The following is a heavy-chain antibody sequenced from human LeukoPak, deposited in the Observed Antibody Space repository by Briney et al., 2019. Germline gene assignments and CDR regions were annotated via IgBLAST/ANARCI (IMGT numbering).Heavy chain of an antibody. V-gene: IGHV3-30*04. J-gene: IGHJ6*03. CDR2: ISYDGSNK. CDR3: ARGQRAKVEWSNYMDV. Sequence: GGSLRLSCAVSGFTFSNYAMQWVRQAPGKGLEWMSVISYDGSNKFFAESVKGRFTISRDNSKNTLYLQMNSLRAEDTAVYYCARGQRAKVEWSNYMDVWAKGPRSPSP. D-gene: IGHD1-26*01. CDR1: GFTFSNYA.